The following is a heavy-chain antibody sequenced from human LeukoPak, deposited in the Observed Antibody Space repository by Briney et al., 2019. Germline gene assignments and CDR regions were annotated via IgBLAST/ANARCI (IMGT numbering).Heavy chain of an antibody. CDR1: GGTFSSYA. D-gene: IGHD4-23*01. V-gene: IGHV1-69*04. J-gene: IGHJ4*02. CDR2: IIPILGIA. CDR3: AREGATTVVTPTNFDY. Sequence: ASVKLSCTPSGGTFSSYAISWVRQAPGQGLEWMGRIIPILGIANYAQKFQGRVTITADKSTSTAYMELSSLRSEDTAVYYCAREGATTVVTPTNFDYWGQGTLVTVSS.